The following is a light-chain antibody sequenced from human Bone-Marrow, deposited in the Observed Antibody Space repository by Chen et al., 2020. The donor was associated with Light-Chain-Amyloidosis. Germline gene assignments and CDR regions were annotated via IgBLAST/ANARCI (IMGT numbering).Light chain of an antibody. Sequence: VFTQSPVTLSLSPGERATLSCRAGQSVSSHLAWYQQKPGQAPRLLIYDASNRATGIPARFSGSGSGTDFTLTINSLEPEDFAVYYCQQRSNWPLTFGGGTKVEIK. J-gene: IGKJ4*01. V-gene: IGKV3-11*01. CDR3: QQRSNWPLT. CDR2: DAS. CDR1: QSVSSH.